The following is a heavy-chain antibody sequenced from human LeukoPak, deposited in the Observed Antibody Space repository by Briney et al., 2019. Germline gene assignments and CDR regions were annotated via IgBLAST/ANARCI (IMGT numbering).Heavy chain of an antibody. CDR2: INPNSGGT. V-gene: IGHV1-2*02. CDR3: AKARRISPAGTDWLDP. D-gene: IGHD6-13*01. Sequence: ASVKDSCKASGYNFTSYYIHWVRQAPGQGLEWMGWINPNSGGTKYAQTFHGRVTLTRDTSVTTAYMELSSLRSDDTAVYYCAKARRISPAGTDWLDPWGQGTLVTVSS. J-gene: IGHJ5*02. CDR1: GYNFTSYY.